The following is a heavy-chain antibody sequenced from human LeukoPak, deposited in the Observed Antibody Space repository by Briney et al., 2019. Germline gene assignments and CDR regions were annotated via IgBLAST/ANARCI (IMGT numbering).Heavy chain of an antibody. CDR1: GGSISSSSYY. D-gene: IGHD3-10*01. V-gene: IGHV4-39*07. CDR3: ARSRWFGESYFDY. Sequence: SETLSLTCTVSGGSISSSSYYWGWIRQPPGKGLEWIGSIYYRGSTYYDPSLKSRVTISLDTSKDQFSLKLSSVTAADTAVYYCARSRWFGESYFDYWGQGTLVTVSS. CDR2: IYYRGST. J-gene: IGHJ4*02.